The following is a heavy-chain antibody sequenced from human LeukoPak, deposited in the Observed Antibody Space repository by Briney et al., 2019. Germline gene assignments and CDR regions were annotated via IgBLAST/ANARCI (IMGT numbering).Heavy chain of an antibody. CDR2: IRYDTTDK. CDR1: GFTFSNYD. Sequence: GGSLRLSCAASGFTFSNYDMHWVRQVPGKGLEWVAFIRYDTTDKYYADSVKGRFTISKDNSKNTLYLQMNSLTAEDTAVYYCAKRGGSFIGYFDYWGQGALVTVSS. D-gene: IGHD1-26*01. CDR3: AKRGGSFIGYFDY. V-gene: IGHV3-30*02. J-gene: IGHJ4*02.